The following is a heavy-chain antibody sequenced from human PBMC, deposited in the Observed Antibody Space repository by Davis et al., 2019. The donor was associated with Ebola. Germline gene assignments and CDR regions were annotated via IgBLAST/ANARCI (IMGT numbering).Heavy chain of an antibody. CDR2: ISGSGGST. D-gene: IGHD2/OR15-2a*01. J-gene: IGHJ6*04. CDR3: ARGGLLYYYYGTDV. CDR1: GFTFSSYA. V-gene: IGHV3-23*01. Sequence: GESLKISCAASGFTFSSYAMSWVRQAPGKGLAWVSAISGSGGSTYYADSVKGRFTISRDNSKNTLYLQMNRLRAEDTAVYYCARGGLLYYYYGTDVWGKGTTVTVSS.